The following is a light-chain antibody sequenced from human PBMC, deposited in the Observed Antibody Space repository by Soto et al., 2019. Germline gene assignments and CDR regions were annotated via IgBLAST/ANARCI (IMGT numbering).Light chain of an antibody. Sequence: EIVLTQSPGALSLSPGERATLSCRASQTASSSHLAWYQQKPGQAPRLLIYDASSRATGISDRFSGSGSGTDFTLTISRLEPEDFAVYYCQQYGRSPYTFGQGTKVETK. CDR2: DAS. CDR3: QQYGRSPYT. CDR1: QTASSSH. V-gene: IGKV3-20*01. J-gene: IGKJ2*01.